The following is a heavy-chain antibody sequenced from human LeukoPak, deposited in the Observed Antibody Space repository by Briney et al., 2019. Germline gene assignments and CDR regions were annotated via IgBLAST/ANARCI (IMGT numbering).Heavy chain of an antibody. CDR1: GGTFTNYA. Sequence: SVTVSCKASGGTFTNYAISWVRQAPGQGLEWMGGIIPLLGTPNYAQKFQGRVTITADDSTSTAYMELTSLRSEDTAVYYCAEDSSMVTTRAPYYYYYLDVWGQGTTVTVSS. V-gene: IGHV1-69*01. J-gene: IGHJ6*02. CDR2: IIPLLGTP. CDR3: AEDSSMVTTRAPYYYYYLDV. D-gene: IGHD4-17*01.